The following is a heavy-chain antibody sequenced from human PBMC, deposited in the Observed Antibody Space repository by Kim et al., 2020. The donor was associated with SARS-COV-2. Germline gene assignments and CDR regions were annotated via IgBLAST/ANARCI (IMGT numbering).Heavy chain of an antibody. V-gene: IGHV3-23*01. CDR3: TKLGLYDYDSSRELDV. CDR1: GFTFSSYA. Sequence: GGSLRLSCAASGFTFSSYAMSWVRQAPGKGLEWVSSISASGTTTFYADSVKGRFTSSRDNSKNTLYLQMNSLRAEDTAVYYCTKLGLYDYDSSRELDVWGQGTAVTVSS. J-gene: IGHJ6*02. D-gene: IGHD3-22*01. CDR2: ISASGTTT.